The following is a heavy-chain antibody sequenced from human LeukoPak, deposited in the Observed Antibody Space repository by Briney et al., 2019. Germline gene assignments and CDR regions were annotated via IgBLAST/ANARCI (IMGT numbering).Heavy chain of an antibody. CDR2: IYYSGST. CDR1: GGSISSSSYY. D-gene: IGHD2-2*01. CDR3: VIVVVPAAIPD. V-gene: IGHV4-39*01. J-gene: IGHJ4*02. Sequence: KPSETLSLTCTVSGGSISSSSYYWGWIRQPPGKGLEGIGSIYYSGSTYYNPSLKSRVTISVDTSKIQFSLKLSSVTAADTAVYYCVIVVVPAAIPDWGQGTLVIVSS.